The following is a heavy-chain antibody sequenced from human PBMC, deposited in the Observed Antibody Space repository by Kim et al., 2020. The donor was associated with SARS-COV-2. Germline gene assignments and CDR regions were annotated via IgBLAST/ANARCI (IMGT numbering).Heavy chain of an antibody. Sequence: SETLSLTCTVSGGSISSSSYYWGWIRQPPGKGLEWIGSIYYSGSTYYNPSLKSRVTISVDTSKNQFSLKLSPVTAADTAVYYCVGDILTGYSPFDYWGQG. J-gene: IGHJ4*02. D-gene: IGHD3-9*01. CDR3: VGDILTGYSPFDY. CDR2: IYYSGST. V-gene: IGHV4-39*01. CDR1: GGSISSSSYY.